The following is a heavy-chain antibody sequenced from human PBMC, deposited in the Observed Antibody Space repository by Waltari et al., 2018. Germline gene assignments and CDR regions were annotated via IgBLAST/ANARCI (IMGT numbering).Heavy chain of an antibody. Sequence: EVQLVESGGGLVQPGGSLRLSCAASGFTFSNEWMDWVRQAPGKGVEWVAKIKPDGSEKYSVDSVKGRFTISRDNAKNSVYLQMNSLRVEDTAVYYCSRRLDAWGQGTTVTVSS. CDR3: SRRLDA. CDR1: GFTFSNEW. J-gene: IGHJ6*02. V-gene: IGHV3-7*03. CDR2: IKPDGSEK.